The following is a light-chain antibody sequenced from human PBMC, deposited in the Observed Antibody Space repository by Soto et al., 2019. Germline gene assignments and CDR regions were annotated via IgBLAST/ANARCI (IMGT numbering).Light chain of an antibody. V-gene: IGKV1-5*01. CDR1: QSISTW. Sequence: DIQMTQSPSTLSASVGDRVTITCRASQSISTWLAWYQQKPGKAPNLLIYDASSLQSGVPSRFSGSGSGTEFTLTISSLQPDDFATYYCQQLNSYPQITFGGGTKVEIK. CDR2: DAS. CDR3: QQLNSYPQIT. J-gene: IGKJ4*01.